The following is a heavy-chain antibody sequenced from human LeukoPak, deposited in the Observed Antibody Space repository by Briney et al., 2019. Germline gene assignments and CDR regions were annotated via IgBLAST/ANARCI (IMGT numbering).Heavy chain of an antibody. CDR2: IYYSGST. J-gene: IGHJ4*02. CDR3: ARDSDYGDYFDY. D-gene: IGHD4-17*01. CDR1: GDSISSSSSY. Sequence: PSETLSLTCTVSGDSISSSSSYWGWIRQPPGKGLEWIGSIYYSGSTYYNTSLKSRVTISVDTSKNQFSLKLSSVTAADTAVYSCARDSDYGDYFDYWGQGTLVTVSS. V-gene: IGHV4-39*07.